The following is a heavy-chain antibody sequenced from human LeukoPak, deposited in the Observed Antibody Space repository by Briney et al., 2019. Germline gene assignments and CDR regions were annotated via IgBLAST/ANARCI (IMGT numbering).Heavy chain of an antibody. CDR2: ISWNSGTI. Sequence: QPGGSLRLSCAGSGFIFNNYAMHWVRQPPGKGPEWDSGISWNSGTIDYADSVRGRFTISRDNAKNSLYLQMDSLRVEDTAFYYCAKDDRRHYTSGPNPDSLHWGQGALVTVSS. J-gene: IGHJ4*02. V-gene: IGHV3-9*01. CDR3: AKDDRRHYTSGPNPDSLH. D-gene: IGHD6-19*01. CDR1: GFIFNNYA.